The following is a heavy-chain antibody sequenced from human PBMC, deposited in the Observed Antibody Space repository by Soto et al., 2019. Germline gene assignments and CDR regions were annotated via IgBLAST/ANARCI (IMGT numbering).Heavy chain of an antibody. CDR2: ITVYNGIK. CDR1: GYTFTGYA. Sequence: QVQLVQSGAEVKKPGASVKVSCKASGYTFTGYAVSWVRQAPGQGLEWMGSITVYNGIKNYAQKFQGRVTMTTDTSTSTAFLDLRSLTSDDTAVYYCVRGVGAFDDWGQGTLVTVSS. D-gene: IGHD1-26*01. J-gene: IGHJ4*02. V-gene: IGHV1-18*04. CDR3: VRGVGAFDD.